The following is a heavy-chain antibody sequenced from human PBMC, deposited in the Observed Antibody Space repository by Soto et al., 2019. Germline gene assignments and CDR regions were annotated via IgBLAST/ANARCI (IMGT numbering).Heavy chain of an antibody. V-gene: IGHV3-66*01. J-gene: IGHJ4*02. D-gene: IGHD3-3*01. CDR1: GFSVSSLY. CDR2: ISSDDNT. CDR3: ARDTFGGAYDFLH. Sequence: PGGSLRLPCAASGFSVSSLYMTWVRQAPGKGLQWVAVISSDDNTYYADSVKGRFTISRDTSRNTLYLDMNSLRAEDTAVYYCARDTFGGAYDFLHGGQGTLVTVSS.